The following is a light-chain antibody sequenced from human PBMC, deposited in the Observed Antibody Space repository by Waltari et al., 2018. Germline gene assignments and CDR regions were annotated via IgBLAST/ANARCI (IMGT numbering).Light chain of an antibody. J-gene: IGLJ3*02. CDR1: SPNIGTAYG. CDR3: QSYDSSLSGSV. V-gene: IGLV1-40*01. Sequence: QSVLTQPPSVSGAPGQRVTISCTGSSPNIGTAYGHWYQELPGTAPKRLIYSNSNRPSGVPDRFSGSKSGTSASLAITGLQAEDEADYYCQSYDSSLSGSVFGGGTKLTVL. CDR2: SNS.